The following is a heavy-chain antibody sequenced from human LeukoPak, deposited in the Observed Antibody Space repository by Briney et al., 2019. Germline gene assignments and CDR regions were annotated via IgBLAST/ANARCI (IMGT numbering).Heavy chain of an antibody. CDR1: GYSFTSYW. CDR2: IYPGDSGT. Sequence: GESLKISCKGSGYSFTSYWIGWVRQMPGKGLEWMGIIYPGDSGTRYSPSFQGQVSISVDKSINTAYLQWSSLKASDTAMYYCARLQNTVGGGRHFDHWGQGTLVTVSS. J-gene: IGHJ4*02. D-gene: IGHD1-26*01. V-gene: IGHV5-51*01. CDR3: ARLQNTVGGGRHFDH.